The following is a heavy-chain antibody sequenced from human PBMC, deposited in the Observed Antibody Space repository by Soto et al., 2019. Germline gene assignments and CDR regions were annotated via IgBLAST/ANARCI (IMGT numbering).Heavy chain of an antibody. V-gene: IGHV4-34*01. Sequence: PSETLSLTCAVYGGSFSGYYWSWIRQPPGKGLEWIGEINHSGSTNYNPSLKSRVTISVDTSKNQFSLKLSSVTAADTAVYYCARAYSSSWPYDYGMDVWGQGTTVTVSS. D-gene: IGHD6-13*01. J-gene: IGHJ6*02. CDR3: ARAYSSSWPYDYGMDV. CDR2: INHSGST. CDR1: GGSFSGYY.